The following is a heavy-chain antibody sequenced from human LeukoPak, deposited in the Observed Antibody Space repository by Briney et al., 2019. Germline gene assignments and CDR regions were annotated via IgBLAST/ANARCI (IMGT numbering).Heavy chain of an antibody. D-gene: IGHD3-16*02. Sequence: ASVKVSCKASGGTFSSYAISWVRQAPGQGLKWMGGIIPIFGTANYAQKFQGRVTITADKSTSTAYMELSSLRSEDTAVYYCARATPLMITFGGVIVSGTSYYYYGMDVWGKGTTVTVSS. J-gene: IGHJ6*04. V-gene: IGHV1-69*06. CDR3: ARATPLMITFGGVIVSGTSYYYYGMDV. CDR2: IIPIFGTA. CDR1: GGTFSSYA.